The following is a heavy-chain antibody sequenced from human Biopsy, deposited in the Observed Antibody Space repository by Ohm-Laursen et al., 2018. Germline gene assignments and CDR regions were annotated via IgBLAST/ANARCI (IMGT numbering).Heavy chain of an antibody. Sequence: PGTLSLTCTVSGGSISSYYWNWIRQPPGKGLEWIGYIYHSGSTNYNPSLKSRVTISVDTSKNQFSLRLNSVTAADTAVYYCARATNSTGWPYYYFYGMDVWGQGTTVTVSS. V-gene: IGHV4-59*01. J-gene: IGHJ6*02. CDR2: IYHSGST. D-gene: IGHD2/OR15-2a*01. CDR1: GGSISSYY. CDR3: ARATNSTGWPYYYFYGMDV.